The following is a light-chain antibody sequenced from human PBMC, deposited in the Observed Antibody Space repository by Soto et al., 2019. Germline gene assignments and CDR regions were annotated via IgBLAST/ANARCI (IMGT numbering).Light chain of an antibody. V-gene: IGKV1-9*01. CDR1: QGISSY. J-gene: IGKJ3*01. Sequence: IPLNQSPSSLSASVGDRVTIACRASQGISSYLAWYQQKPGKAPQLLIYAASTLQSGVPSRFSGSGSGTDFTLTISSLQPEDFVTYYCQQLKSSPFTFGPGTKVDIQ. CDR3: QQLKSSPFT. CDR2: AAS.